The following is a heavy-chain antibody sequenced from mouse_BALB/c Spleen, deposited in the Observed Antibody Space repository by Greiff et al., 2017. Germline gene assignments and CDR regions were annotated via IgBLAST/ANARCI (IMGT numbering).Heavy chain of an antibody. D-gene: IGHD1-1*01. Sequence: EVQRVESGGGLVKPGGSLKLSCAASGFTFSDYYMYWVRQTPEKRLEWVATISDGGRYTYYPDSVKGRFTISRDNAKNNLYLQMSSLKSEDTAMYYCARDEGTVVNYDAMDYWGQGTSVTVSS. V-gene: IGHV5-4*02. CDR3: ARDEGTVVNYDAMDY. CDR1: GFTFSDYY. CDR2: ISDGGRYT. J-gene: IGHJ4*01.